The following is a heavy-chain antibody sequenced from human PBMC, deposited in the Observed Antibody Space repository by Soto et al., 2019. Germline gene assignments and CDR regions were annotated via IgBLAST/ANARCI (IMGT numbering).Heavy chain of an antibody. D-gene: IGHD2-15*01. J-gene: IGHJ4*02. Sequence: SETLSLTCTVSGGSIYRSGYYWGWIRQPPGRGLEWIGNIDYNGVTYSNPSLKSRVTISRDTSKNQFSLKLASVTAADTALYYCGKVLVGATGHTDSDSWGPGTLVT. CDR2: IDYNGVT. CDR1: GGSIYRSGYY. CDR3: GKVLVGATGHTDSDS. V-gene: IGHV4-39*01.